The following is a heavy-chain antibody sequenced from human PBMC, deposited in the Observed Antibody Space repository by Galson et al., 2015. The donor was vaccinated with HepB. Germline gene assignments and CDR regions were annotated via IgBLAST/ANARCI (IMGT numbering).Heavy chain of an antibody. Sequence: SLRLSCAASGFTFSSYGMHWVRQAPGKGLEWVAVISYDGSNKYYADSVKGRFTISRDNSKNTLYLQMNSLRAEDTAVYYCAKTGRRSRYCSSTSCYTDYWGQGTLVTVSS. CDR1: GFTFSSYG. D-gene: IGHD2-2*02. J-gene: IGHJ4*02. V-gene: IGHV3-30*18. CDR3: AKTGRRSRYCSSTSCYTDY. CDR2: ISYDGSNK.